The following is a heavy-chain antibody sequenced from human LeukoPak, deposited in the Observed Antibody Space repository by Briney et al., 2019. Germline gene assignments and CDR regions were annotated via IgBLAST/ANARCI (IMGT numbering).Heavy chain of an antibody. CDR1: GFTFSSYW. Sequence: GGSLRLSCAASGFTFSSYWMSWVRQAPGKGLEWVGRIKSKTDGGTTDYAAPVKGRFTISRDDSKNTLYLQMNSLKTEDTAVYYCTTGAPSFLLDVWGKGTTVTISS. CDR3: TTGAPSFLLDV. D-gene: IGHD3-16*02. V-gene: IGHV3-15*01. CDR2: IKSKTDGGTT. J-gene: IGHJ6*04.